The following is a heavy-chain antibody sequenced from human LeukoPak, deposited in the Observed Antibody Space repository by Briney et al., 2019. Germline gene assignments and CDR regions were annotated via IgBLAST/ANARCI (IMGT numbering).Heavy chain of an antibody. CDR3: AREASTYYYDSSGYYPNWFDP. J-gene: IGHJ5*02. CDR1: GGSINSNNYY. Sequence: PSETLSLTCTVSGGSINSNNYYWGWIRQPPGKGLEWIGSIYYSGSTYYTPSLKSRVTISVDTSKNQFSLKLSSVTAADTAVYYCAREASTYYYDSSGYYPNWFDPWGQGTLVTVSS. CDR2: IYYSGST. D-gene: IGHD3-22*01. V-gene: IGHV4-39*02.